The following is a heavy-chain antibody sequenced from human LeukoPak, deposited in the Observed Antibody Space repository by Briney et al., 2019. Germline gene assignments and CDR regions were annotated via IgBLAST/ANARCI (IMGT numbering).Heavy chain of an antibody. V-gene: IGHV4-4*02. CDR3: AREDYDDSGAWYFDL. J-gene: IGHJ2*01. D-gene: IGHD3-3*01. Sequence: PSGTLSLTCAVSGGSISRSNWWSWVRQPPGKGLEWIGEIYHSGSTNYNPSLKSRVTISVDKSKSQFSLKLSSVTAADTAVYYCAREDYDDSGAWYFDLWGRGTLVTVSS. CDR1: GGSISRSNW. CDR2: IYHSGST.